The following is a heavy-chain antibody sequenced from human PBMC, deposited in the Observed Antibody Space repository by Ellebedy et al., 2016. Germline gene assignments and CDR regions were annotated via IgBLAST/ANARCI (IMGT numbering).Heavy chain of an antibody. CDR3: ARDGFPVVPAAIPFDY. V-gene: IGHV3-66*01. CDR2: IYSGGST. Sequence: GESLKISXAASGFTVSSNYMSWVRQAPGKGLEWVSVIYSGGSTYYADSVKGRFTISRDNSKNTLYLQMNSLRAEDTAVYYCARDGFPVVPAAIPFDYWGQGTLVTVSS. CDR1: GFTVSSNY. J-gene: IGHJ4*02. D-gene: IGHD2-2*01.